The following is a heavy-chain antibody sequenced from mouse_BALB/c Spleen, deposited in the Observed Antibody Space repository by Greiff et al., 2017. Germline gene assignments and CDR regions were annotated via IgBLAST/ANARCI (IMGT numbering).Heavy chain of an antibody. CDR1: GFTFSSFG. CDR3: ARDTTASYYYAMDY. J-gene: IGHJ4*01. D-gene: IGHD1-2*01. CDR2: ISSGSSTI. V-gene: IGHV5-17*02. Sequence: EVMLVESGGGLVQPGGSRKLSCAASGFTFSSFGMHWVRQAPEKGLEWVAYISSGSSTIYYADTVKGRFTISRDNPKNTLFLQMTSLRSEDTAMYYCARDTTASYYYAMDYWGQGTSVTVSS.